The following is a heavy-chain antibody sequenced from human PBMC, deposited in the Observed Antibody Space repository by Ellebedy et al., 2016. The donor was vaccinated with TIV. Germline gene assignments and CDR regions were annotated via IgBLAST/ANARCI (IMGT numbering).Heavy chain of an antibody. CDR2: ISGSGGST. Sequence: GESLKISCAASGFTFSSYAMSWVRQAPGKGLEWVSLISGSGGSTYYADSVKGRFTISRDNSMNTLHLQLNSLRAEDTAVYYCAKVRRDRSGWYKAYWGQGTLVTASS. CDR1: GFTFSSYA. V-gene: IGHV3-23*01. J-gene: IGHJ4*02. CDR3: AKVRRDRSGWYKAY. D-gene: IGHD6-13*01.